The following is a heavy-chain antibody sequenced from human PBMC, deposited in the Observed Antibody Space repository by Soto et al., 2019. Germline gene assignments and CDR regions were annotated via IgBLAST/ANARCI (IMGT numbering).Heavy chain of an antibody. V-gene: IGHV4-61*03. CDR1: GGSVSSGNYY. CDR2: MSHRGGT. D-gene: IGHD4-17*01. CDR3: ARFTVTTGWFDP. Sequence: SSETLSLTCAVYGGSVSSGNYYWSWIRQPPGKGLEWIGEMSHRGGTHFNPSLKSRVTISVDTSKNHFSLKLSSVTAADTAVYYCARFTVTTGWFDPWGQGTLVTVSS. J-gene: IGHJ5*02.